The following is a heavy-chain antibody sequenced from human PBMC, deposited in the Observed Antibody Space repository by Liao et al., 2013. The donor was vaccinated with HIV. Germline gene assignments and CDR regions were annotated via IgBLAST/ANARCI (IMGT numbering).Heavy chain of an antibody. V-gene: IGHV4-61*02. CDR3: GRRASFDH. J-gene: IGHJ4*02. CDR1: DDAMASHTYY. CDR2: IYSSGIT. Sequence: QLQLQESGPGLVKPSQTLSLTCTASDDAMASHTYYWTWIRQSAGKGLEWIGRIYSSGITESNPSLKSRVTISIDMSKSQFSLHLTSVTAADSAVYFCGRRASFDHWGRGILVTVSS.